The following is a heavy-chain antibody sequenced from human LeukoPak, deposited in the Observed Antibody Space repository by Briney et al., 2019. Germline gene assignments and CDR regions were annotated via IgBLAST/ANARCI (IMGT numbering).Heavy chain of an antibody. J-gene: IGHJ4*02. CDR3: ARDPGDQYYFDY. Sequence: ALVKVSCKASGYTFTSYYMHWVRQAPGQGLEWMGIINPSGGSTSYAQKFQGRVTMTRDMSTSTVYMELSSLRSEDTAVYYCARDPGDQYYFDYWGQGTLVTVSS. V-gene: IGHV1-46*01. CDR2: INPSGGST. D-gene: IGHD2-21*01. CDR1: GYTFTSYY.